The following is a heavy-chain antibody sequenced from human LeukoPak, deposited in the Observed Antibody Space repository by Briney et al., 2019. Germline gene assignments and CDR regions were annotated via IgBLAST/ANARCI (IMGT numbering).Heavy chain of an antibody. D-gene: IGHD6-19*01. Sequence: GGSLRLSCGASGFTLTDYNMHWVRQAPGNGLEYVAFIQYDGTTEYYADSVKGRFTMSRDRSKNMLYLQMNSLRREDTAVYYCARGAAVAVELWGQGTLVTVSS. J-gene: IGHJ4*02. CDR1: GFTLTDYN. V-gene: IGHV3-30*02. CDR3: ARGAAVAVEL. CDR2: IQYDGTTE.